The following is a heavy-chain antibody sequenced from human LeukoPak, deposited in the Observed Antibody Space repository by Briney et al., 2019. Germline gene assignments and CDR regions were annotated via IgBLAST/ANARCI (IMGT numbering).Heavy chain of an antibody. V-gene: IGHV3-21*01. Sequence: PGGSLRLSCAASGFTFSSYTMNWVRQAPGKGLEWVSSISSGSSYIYYADSMKGRFTVSRDSAKNSLSLQMSSLRAEDTAVYYCARDSGGVGDTPHYYYGMDVWGQGTTVTVSS. CDR2: ISSGSSYI. D-gene: IGHD1-26*01. CDR3: ARDSGGVGDTPHYYYGMDV. J-gene: IGHJ6*02. CDR1: GFTFSSYT.